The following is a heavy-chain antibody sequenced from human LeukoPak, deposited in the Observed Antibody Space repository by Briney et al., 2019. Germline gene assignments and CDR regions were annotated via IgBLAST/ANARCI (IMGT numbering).Heavy chain of an antibody. J-gene: IGHJ6*03. D-gene: IGHD3-3*01. CDR3: ARELRFSEWSYYYMYV. V-gene: IGHV4-4*07. Sequence: PSETLSLTCTVSGGSISSYYWSWIRQPAGKGLEWIGRIYTSGSTNYNPSLKSRVTMSVDTSKNQFSLKLSSVTAADTAVYYCARELRFSEWSYYYMYVWGKGATVTVSS. CDR1: GGSISSYY. CDR2: IYTSGST.